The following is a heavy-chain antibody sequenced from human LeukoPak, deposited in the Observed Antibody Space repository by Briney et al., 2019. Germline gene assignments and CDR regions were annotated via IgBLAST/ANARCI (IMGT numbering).Heavy chain of an antibody. D-gene: IGHD3-10*01. CDR3: ANMARGVIEWFDP. Sequence: ASVKVSCKASGGTFSSYAISWVRQAPGQGLEWMGWISAYNGNTNYAQKLQGRVTMTTDTSTSTAYMELRSLRSDDTAVYYCANMARGVIEWFDPWGQGTLVTVSS. CDR2: ISAYNGNT. V-gene: IGHV1-18*01. J-gene: IGHJ5*02. CDR1: GGTFSSYA.